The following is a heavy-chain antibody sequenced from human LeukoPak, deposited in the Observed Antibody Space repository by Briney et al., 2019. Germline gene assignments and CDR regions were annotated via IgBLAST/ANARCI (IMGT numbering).Heavy chain of an antibody. CDR2: VHLNGAT. J-gene: IGHJ4*03. Sequence: SGTLSPICAVSGGSIITTCWWSWVRQPPGKGLEWIGEVHLNGATNYNPSLESRVSMSIDKSKNQLSLKLRSVSAADTAIYYCARESGAYSPFVYWGQRSLVTVSS. D-gene: IGHD1-26*01. V-gene: IGHV4-4*02. CDR1: GGSIITTCW. CDR3: ARESGAYSPFVY.